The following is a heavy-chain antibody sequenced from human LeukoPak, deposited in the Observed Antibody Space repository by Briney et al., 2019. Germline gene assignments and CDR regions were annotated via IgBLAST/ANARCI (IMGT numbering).Heavy chain of an antibody. Sequence: GESLKISCKGSGYSFTSYWIGWVRQMPGKGLEWMGIIYPGDSDTGYSPSFQGQVTISADKSISTAFLQWSSLKASDTAMYYCAIGYNYANDAFDIWGQGTMVTVSS. CDR2: IYPGDSDT. CDR3: AIGYNYANDAFDI. V-gene: IGHV5-51*01. CDR1: GYSFTSYW. D-gene: IGHD5-18*01. J-gene: IGHJ3*02.